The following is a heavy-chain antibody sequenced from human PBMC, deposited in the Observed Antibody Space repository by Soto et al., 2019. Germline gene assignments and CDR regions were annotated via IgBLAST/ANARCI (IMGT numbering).Heavy chain of an antibody. D-gene: IGHD2-8*02. Sequence: QVQLQQWGAGLLKPSETLSLTCAVYGGSFSGYYWTWIRQPXGTGLEWIGEINHSGSTNYNPSLKSRVTISVDTSKNQFSLTLTSVTAADTAVYYCARDKITGLFDYWGQGTLVTVSS. CDR2: INHSGST. V-gene: IGHV4-34*01. CDR1: GGSFSGYY. J-gene: IGHJ4*02. CDR3: ARDKITGLFDY.